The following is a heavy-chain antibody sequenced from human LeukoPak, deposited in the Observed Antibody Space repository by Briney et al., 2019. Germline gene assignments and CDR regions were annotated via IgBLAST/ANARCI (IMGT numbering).Heavy chain of an antibody. CDR2: ISSDGSNK. CDR3: AIRHSGSYSRGFDP. D-gene: IGHD1-26*01. V-gene: IGHV3-30*03. J-gene: IGHJ5*02. Sequence: GASLRLSCAASGFTFSSYVMHWVRQAPGKGLEWVALISSDGSNKYYADSVKGRFTISRDNSKNTLYLQMNSLRAEDTAVYYCAIRHSGSYSRGFDPWGQGTLVTVSS. CDR1: GFTFSSYV.